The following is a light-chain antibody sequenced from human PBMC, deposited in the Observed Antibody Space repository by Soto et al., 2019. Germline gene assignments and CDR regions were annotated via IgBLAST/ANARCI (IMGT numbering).Light chain of an antibody. V-gene: IGKV3-15*01. CDR3: QQYNNWPRT. Sequence: EIVMTQSPATLPVSPGEGATLSCRASQSVGSNLAWYQQKPGQVPRLLIYGASTRATGVAARFSGSGSGTEFTLTISSLQSEDFAVYYCQQYNNWPRTFGQGTKVDIK. CDR2: GAS. J-gene: IGKJ1*01. CDR1: QSVGSN.